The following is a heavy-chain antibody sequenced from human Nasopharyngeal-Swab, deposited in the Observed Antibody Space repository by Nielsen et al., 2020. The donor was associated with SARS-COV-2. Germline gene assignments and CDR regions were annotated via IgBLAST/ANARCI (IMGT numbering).Heavy chain of an antibody. D-gene: IGHD6-13*01. CDR2: IKQDGSEK. Sequence: VRQAPGKGLEWVANIKQDGSEKYYVDSVKGRFTISRDNAKNSLYLQMNSLRAEDTAVYYCARDAFPGIAAAGTDYWGQGTLVTVSS. CDR3: ARDAFPGIAAAGTDY. J-gene: IGHJ4*02. V-gene: IGHV3-7*01.